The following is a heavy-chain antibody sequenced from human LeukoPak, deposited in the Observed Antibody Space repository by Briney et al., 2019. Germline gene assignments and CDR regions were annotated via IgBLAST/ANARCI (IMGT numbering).Heavy chain of an antibody. CDR2: FYNGGSI. J-gene: IGHJ1*01. D-gene: IGHD2-15*01. CDR1: GFTLNTNH. CDR3: ATSVVGLSYDEHFQH. Sequence: GGSLRLSCAASGFTLNTNHMHWVRQAPGKGLEWVSTFYNGGSIYYLDSVKGRFTISRDSFKNTLYLQMNSLRVEDTAFYYCATSVVGLSYDEHFQHWGQGTLVTVSS. V-gene: IGHV3-53*01.